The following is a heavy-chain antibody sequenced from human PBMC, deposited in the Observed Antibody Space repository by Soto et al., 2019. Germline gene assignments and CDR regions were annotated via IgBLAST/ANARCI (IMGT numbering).Heavy chain of an antibody. J-gene: IGHJ4*02. D-gene: IGHD4-17*01. Sequence: QPGGSLRLSCAASGFTFSSYGMHWVRQAPGKGLEWVAVIWYDGSNKYYADSVKGRFTISRDNSKNTLYLQMNSLRAEDTAVYYCARDLFDYGGIDYWGQGTLVTVSS. V-gene: IGHV3-33*01. CDR1: GFTFSSYG. CDR2: IWYDGSNK. CDR3: ARDLFDYGGIDY.